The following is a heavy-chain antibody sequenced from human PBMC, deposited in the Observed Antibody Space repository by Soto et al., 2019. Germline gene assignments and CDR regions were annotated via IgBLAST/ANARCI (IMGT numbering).Heavy chain of an antibody. J-gene: IGHJ6*02. Sequence: LVESLNISFKGSGYSFTSYWIGWVRQMPGKGLEWMGIIYPGDSDTRYSPSFQGQVTISADKSISTAYLQWSSLKASDTAMYYCARHVVATSYYYYGMDVWGQGTTVTV. CDR3: ARHVVATSYYYYGMDV. CDR1: GYSFTSYW. V-gene: IGHV5-51*01. D-gene: IGHD5-12*01. CDR2: IYPGDSDT.